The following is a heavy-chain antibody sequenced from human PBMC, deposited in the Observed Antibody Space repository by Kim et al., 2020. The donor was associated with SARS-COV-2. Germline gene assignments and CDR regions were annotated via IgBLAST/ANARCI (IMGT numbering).Heavy chain of an antibody. V-gene: IGHV4-34*01. CDR2: INHSGST. CDR1: GGSFSGYY. J-gene: IGHJ4*02. D-gene: IGHD2-15*01. CDR3: ARSRVVVAANDY. Sequence: SETLSLTCAVYGGSFSGYYWSWIRQPPGKGLEWIGEINHSGSTNYNPSLKSRVTISVDTSKNQFSLKLSSVTAADTAVYYCARSRVVVAANDYWGQGTLVTVSS.